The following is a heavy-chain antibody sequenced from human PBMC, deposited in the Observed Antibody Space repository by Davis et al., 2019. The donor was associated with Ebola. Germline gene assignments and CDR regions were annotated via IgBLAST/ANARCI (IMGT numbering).Heavy chain of an antibody. Sequence: PGGSLRLSCAASGFTFSNYNMNWVRQAPGKGLEWVSYISSSGSTIYYADSVKGRFTISRDNAKNSLYLQMNSLRAEDTAVYYCARNHEGDDFWSGYRYWGQGTLVTVSS. J-gene: IGHJ4*02. CDR2: ISSSGSTI. V-gene: IGHV3-48*04. CDR1: GFTFSNYN. CDR3: ARNHEGDDFWSGYRY. D-gene: IGHD3-3*01.